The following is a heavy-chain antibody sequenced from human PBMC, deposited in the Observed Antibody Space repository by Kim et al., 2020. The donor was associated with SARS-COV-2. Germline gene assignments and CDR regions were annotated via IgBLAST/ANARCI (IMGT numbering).Heavy chain of an antibody. D-gene: IGHD2-15*01. Sequence: SVKVSCKASGGTFSSYAISWVRQAPGQGLEWMGGIIPIFGTANYAQKFQGRVTITADESTSTAYMELSSLRSEDTAVYYCASYKVVVAADVYYFDYWGQGTLVTVSS. CDR1: GGTFSSYA. CDR3: ASYKVVVAADVYYFDY. V-gene: IGHV1-69*13. CDR2: IIPIFGTA. J-gene: IGHJ4*02.